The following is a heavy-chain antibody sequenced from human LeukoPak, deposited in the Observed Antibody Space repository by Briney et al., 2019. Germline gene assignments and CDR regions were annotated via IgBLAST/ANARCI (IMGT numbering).Heavy chain of an antibody. CDR2: IYTSGST. CDR1: GGSISSGSCY. J-gene: IGHJ6*02. Sequence: SETLSLTCTVSGGSISSGSCYWSWIRQPAGKGLEWIGRIYTSGSTNYNPSLKSRVTISVDTSKNQFSLKLSSVTAADTAVYYCARGATMEWYYYGMDVWGQGTTVTVSS. V-gene: IGHV4-61*02. D-gene: IGHD3-3*01. CDR3: ARGATMEWYYYGMDV.